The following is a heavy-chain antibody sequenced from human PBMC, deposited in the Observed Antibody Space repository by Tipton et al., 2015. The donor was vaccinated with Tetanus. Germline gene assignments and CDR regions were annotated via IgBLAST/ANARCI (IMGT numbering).Heavy chain of an antibody. D-gene: IGHD2-15*01. CDR3: AREADCSGGSCFSGDFDN. CDR2: SWYDGTDK. CDR1: GFNFDDYA. J-gene: IGHJ4*02. Sequence: SLRLSCAASGFNFDDYAMHWVRQAPGKGLEWVAVSWYDGTDKYYADSVKGRFTISRDNSKNTLYLQMNSLRAEDTAVYYCAREADCSGGSCFSGDFDNWGQGTQVTVSS. V-gene: IGHV3-33*08.